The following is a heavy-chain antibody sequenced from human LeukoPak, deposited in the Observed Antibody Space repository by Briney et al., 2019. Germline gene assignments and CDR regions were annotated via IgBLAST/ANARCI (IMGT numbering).Heavy chain of an antibody. CDR3: ASGLGVSSGYYYAFDI. CDR2: INPNSGGT. D-gene: IGHD3-22*01. CDR1: GYTFTGYY. V-gene: IGHV1-2*02. Sequence: GASVKVSCTASGYTFTGYYMHWVRQAPGQGLEWMGWINPNSGGTNYAQKFQGRITMTRDTSISTAYMELSRLRSDDTAVYYCASGLGVSSGYYYAFDIWGQGTMVTVSS. J-gene: IGHJ3*02.